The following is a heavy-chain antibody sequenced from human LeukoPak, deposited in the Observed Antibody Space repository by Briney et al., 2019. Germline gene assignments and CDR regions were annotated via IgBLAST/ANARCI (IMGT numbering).Heavy chain of an antibody. J-gene: IGHJ2*01. CDR1: GGSISSGSYY. CDR2: IYTSGST. V-gene: IGHV4-61*02. D-gene: IGHD5-12*01. CDR3: ARDSPYDEWYSDL. Sequence: SQTLSLTCTVSGGSISSGSYYWSWIRQPAGKGLEWIGRIYTSGSTNYNPSLKSRVTISVDTSKNQFSLKLSSLTAADTAVYYCARDSPYDEWYSDLWGRGTLVTVSS.